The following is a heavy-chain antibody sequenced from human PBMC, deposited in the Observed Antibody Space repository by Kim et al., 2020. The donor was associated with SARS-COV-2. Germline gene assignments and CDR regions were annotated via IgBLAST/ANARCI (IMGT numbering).Heavy chain of an antibody. J-gene: IGHJ4*02. V-gene: IGHV3-66*01. CDR3: AGEVGATDPFDY. Sequence: YYADSVKGRFTISRDNSKNTLYLQMNSLRAEDTAVYYCAGEVGATDPFDYWGQGTLVTVSS. D-gene: IGHD1-26*01.